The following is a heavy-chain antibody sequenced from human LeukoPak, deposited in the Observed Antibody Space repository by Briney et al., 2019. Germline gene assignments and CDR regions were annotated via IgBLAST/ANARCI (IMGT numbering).Heavy chain of an antibody. D-gene: IGHD6-19*01. CDR3: AKDGGSGRFHYYYYMDV. CDR2: ISGYGSST. CDR1: GFTFSNFA. Sequence: AGSLSLSCAASGFTFSNFAMTWVRQAPGKGLEWVSTISGYGSSTHYADSVMGRFTTSRDNSKNTLYLQMNSLRAEDTAVYYCAKDGGSGRFHYYYYMDVWGKGTTVTVSS. V-gene: IGHV3-23*01. J-gene: IGHJ6*03.